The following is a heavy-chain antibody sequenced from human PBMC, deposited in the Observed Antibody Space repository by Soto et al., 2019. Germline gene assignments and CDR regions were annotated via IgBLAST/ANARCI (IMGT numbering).Heavy chain of an antibody. V-gene: IGHV3-11*04. D-gene: IGHD1-7*01. Sequence: PGGSLRLSCAASGFTFSDYYMSWIRQAPGKGLEWVSYISSSGSTIYYADSVKGRFTISRDNAKNSLYLQMNSLRAEDTAVYYCARADWNYGNYYYYMDVWGKGTTVTVSS. CDR3: ARADWNYGNYYYYMDV. CDR2: ISSSGSTI. CDR1: GFTFSDYY. J-gene: IGHJ6*03.